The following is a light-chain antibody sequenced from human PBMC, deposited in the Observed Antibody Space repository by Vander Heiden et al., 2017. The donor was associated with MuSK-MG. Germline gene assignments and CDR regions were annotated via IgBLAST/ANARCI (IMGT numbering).Light chain of an antibody. CDR1: SRDVGGYNC. CDR2: GVS. CDR3: SSYTSSSTPMV. V-gene: IGLV2-14*01. J-gene: IGLJ2*01. Sequence: QSVRTQPASVSGSPSQSLSLPRPGTSRDVGGYNCVPWCQQHPGKAPKLMLYGVSKRPSGVSNRFSGSKSGNTASLTISGLQSEDEADYYCSSYTSSSTPMVFGGGTKLTVL.